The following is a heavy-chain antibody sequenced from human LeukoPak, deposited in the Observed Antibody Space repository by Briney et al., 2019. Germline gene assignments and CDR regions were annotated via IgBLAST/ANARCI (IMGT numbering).Heavy chain of an antibody. D-gene: IGHD2-15*01. CDR3: AKAPGGGDFDY. CDR2: ISYDGSNK. CDR1: GFTFSSYA. J-gene: IGHJ4*02. V-gene: IGHV3-30-3*01. Sequence: GRSLRLSCAASGFTFSSYAMHWVRQAPGKGLEWVAVISYDGSNKYYADSVKGRFTISRDNSKNTLYLQMNSLRAEDTAVYYCAKAPGGGDFDYWGQGTLVTVSS.